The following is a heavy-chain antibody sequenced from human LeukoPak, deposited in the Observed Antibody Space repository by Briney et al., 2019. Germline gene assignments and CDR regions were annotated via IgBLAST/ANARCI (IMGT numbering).Heavy chain of an antibody. CDR2: IYHSGST. V-gene: IGHV4-30-2*01. D-gene: IGHD3-22*01. CDR3: ARCRYDSSGYWDY. Sequence: PSETLSLTCTVSGGSISSGGYYWSWIRQPPGKGLEWIGYIYHSGSTYYNPSLKSRVTISEDRSKNQFSLKLSSVTAADTAVYYCARCRYDSSGYWDYWGQGIPVTVSS. J-gene: IGHJ4*02. CDR1: GGSISSGGYY.